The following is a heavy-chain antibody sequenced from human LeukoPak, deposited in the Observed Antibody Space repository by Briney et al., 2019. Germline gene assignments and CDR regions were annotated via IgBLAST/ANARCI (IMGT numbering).Heavy chain of an antibody. CDR1: GDSISAFY. D-gene: IGHD6-13*01. CDR3: ATVHNSRTYWFDP. CDR2: IYYSGST. J-gene: IGHJ5*02. Sequence: PWETLSLTCTVSGDSISAFYWSWIRQPPGKGLEWIGYIYYSGSTNYNPSLKSRVTISVDTSKNQLSLKLSFVTAADTAVYYCATVHNSRTYWFDPWGQGTLVTVSS. V-gene: IGHV4-59*01.